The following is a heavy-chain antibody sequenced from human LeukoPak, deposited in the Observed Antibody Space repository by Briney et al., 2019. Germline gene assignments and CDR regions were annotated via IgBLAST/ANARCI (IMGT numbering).Heavy chain of an antibody. D-gene: IGHD3-22*01. Sequence: GGSLRLSCAASGFTFSRHWMSWVRQAPGKGLEWVANIRQDGLEKYYVASVQGRFTISGDNAKNSLYLQMNSLKADDTAVYYCARAPYYESSGPLWGQGTLVSVSS. CDR1: GFTFSRHW. J-gene: IGHJ4*02. CDR3: ARAPYYESSGPL. CDR2: IRQDGLEK. V-gene: IGHV3-7*04.